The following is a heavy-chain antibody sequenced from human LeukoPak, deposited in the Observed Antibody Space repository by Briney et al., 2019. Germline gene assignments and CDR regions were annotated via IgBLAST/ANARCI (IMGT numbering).Heavy chain of an antibody. CDR3: ARLKWLVGYYYYYYMDV. J-gene: IGHJ6*03. CDR1: GFTFSSYW. Sequence: GGSLRLSCAASGFTFSSYWMSWVRQAPGKGLEWVANIKQDGSEKYYVDSVKGRFTISRDNAKNSLHLQMNSLRAEDTAVYYCARLKWLVGYYYYYYMDVWGKGTTVTVSS. V-gene: IGHV3-7*01. D-gene: IGHD6-19*01. CDR2: IKQDGSEK.